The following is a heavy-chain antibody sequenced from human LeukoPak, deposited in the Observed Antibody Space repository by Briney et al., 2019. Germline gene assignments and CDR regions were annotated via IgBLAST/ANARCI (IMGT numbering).Heavy chain of an antibody. Sequence: GGSLRLSCAASGFTFTAYAMHWVRQGPGKGLEWVSFISNDGDTEYYADSVKGRFTVSRDNSKYMMFLQMNSLRPEDTAVYYRARLWGTIGTPMYYFDSWGHGTLVTVSS. J-gene: IGHJ4*01. V-gene: IGHV3-30-3*01. CDR3: ARLWGTIGTPMYYFDS. CDR1: GFTFTAYA. CDR2: ISNDGDTE. D-gene: IGHD1-1*01.